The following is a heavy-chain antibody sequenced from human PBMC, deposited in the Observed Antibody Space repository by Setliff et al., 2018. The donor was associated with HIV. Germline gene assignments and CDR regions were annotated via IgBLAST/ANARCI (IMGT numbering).Heavy chain of an antibody. J-gene: IGHJ4*02. D-gene: IGHD1-26*01. CDR1: GGSFSGYY. CDR2: INHSGST. CDR3: AGGPGTTSIDY. V-gene: IGHV4-34*01. Sequence: PSETLSLTCAVYGGSFSGYYWSWIRQPPGKGLEWIREINHSGSTNYNMSLWSRVTISLDASRNQFSLELISVTAADTAVYYCAGGPGTTSIDYWAQGTLVTVSS.